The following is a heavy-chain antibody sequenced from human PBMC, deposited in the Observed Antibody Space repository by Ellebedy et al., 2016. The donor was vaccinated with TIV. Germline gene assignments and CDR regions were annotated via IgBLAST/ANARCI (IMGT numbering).Heavy chain of an antibody. V-gene: IGHV3-23*01. D-gene: IGHD3-22*01. CDR1: GFTFDNFA. CDR2: ITGSGDRT. CDR3: AKGRGGGSDSSAPRYYFDS. Sequence: PGGSLRLSCATSGFTFDNFAMRWFRQAPGKGLEWVSAITGSGDRTFYADSVKGRFTVSRDTSKNTLYLQMNSLRAEDTAVYYCAKGRGGGSDSSAPRYYFDSWGLGTLVTVSS. J-gene: IGHJ4*02.